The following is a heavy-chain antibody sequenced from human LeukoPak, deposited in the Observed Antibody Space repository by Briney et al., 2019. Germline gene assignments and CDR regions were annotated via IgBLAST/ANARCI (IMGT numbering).Heavy chain of an antibody. V-gene: IGHV4-4*02. Sequence: SETLSLTCAVSGGSISSSNWWSWVRQPPGKGLEWIGEIYHSGSTYYNPSLKSRVTISVDTSNNRFSLNLSSVTAADTAVYYCARGTATTIDYWGQGALVTVSS. D-gene: IGHD5-12*01. CDR3: ARGTATTIDY. CDR2: IYHSGST. J-gene: IGHJ4*02. CDR1: GGSISSSNW.